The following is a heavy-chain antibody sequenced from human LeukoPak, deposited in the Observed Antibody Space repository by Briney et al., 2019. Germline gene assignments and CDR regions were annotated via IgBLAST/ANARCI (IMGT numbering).Heavy chain of an antibody. D-gene: IGHD2-2*02. CDR2: IYHSGST. J-gene: IGHJ4*02. Sequence: PSETLSLTCAVSGYSISSGYYWGWIRPSPGKGLEWIGNIYHSGSTYKNPSLKSRVTISLDTSENQFSLKLSSVTAADTAMYYCARLSGAPVRHPIYHFDYWGQGTLVAVSS. V-gene: IGHV4-38-2*01. CDR3: ARLSGAPVRHPIYHFDY. CDR1: GYSISSGYY.